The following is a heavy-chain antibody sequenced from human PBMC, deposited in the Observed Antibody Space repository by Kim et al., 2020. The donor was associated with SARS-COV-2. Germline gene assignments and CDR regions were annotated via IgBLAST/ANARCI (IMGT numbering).Heavy chain of an antibody. Sequence: GGSLRLSCAASGFTFSSYAMHWVRQAPGKGLEWVAVISYDGSNKYYADSVKGRFTISRDNSKNTLYLQMNSLRAEDTAVYYCATLAGYSSSHDYWGQGTLVTVSS. D-gene: IGHD6-13*01. CDR1: GFTFSSYA. CDR2: ISYDGSNK. J-gene: IGHJ4*02. CDR3: ATLAGYSSSHDY. V-gene: IGHV3-30-3*01.